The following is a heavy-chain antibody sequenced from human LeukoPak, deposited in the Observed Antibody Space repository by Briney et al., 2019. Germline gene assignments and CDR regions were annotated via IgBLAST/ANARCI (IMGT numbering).Heavy chain of an antibody. J-gene: IGHJ4*02. CDR2: IYNSGSA. D-gene: IGHD3-10*01. Sequence: SETLSLTCTVSGGSVSSDSHYWSWIRQPPGKGLEWIGWIYNSGSANYNPSLKSRVTISVDTSKNHFSLKLSSVTAADTAVYYCARGRGLWGQGTLVTVSS. CDR3: ARGRGL. CDR1: GGSVSSDSHY. V-gene: IGHV4-61*03.